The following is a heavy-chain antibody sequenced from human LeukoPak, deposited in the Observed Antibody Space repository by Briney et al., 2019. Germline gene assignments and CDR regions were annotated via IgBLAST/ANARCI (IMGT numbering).Heavy chain of an antibody. CDR2: INHSGST. D-gene: IGHD2-2*01. CDR3: ARHGNPYCSSTSCYPLYYYYMDV. V-gene: IGHV4-34*01. CDR1: GGSFSGYY. J-gene: IGHJ6*03. Sequence: SETLSLTCAVYGGSFSGYYWSWIRQPPGKGLEWIGEINHSGSTNYNPSLKSRVTISVDTSKNQFSLKLSSVTAADTAVYYCARHGNPYCSSTSCYPLYYYYMDVWGKGTTVTVSS.